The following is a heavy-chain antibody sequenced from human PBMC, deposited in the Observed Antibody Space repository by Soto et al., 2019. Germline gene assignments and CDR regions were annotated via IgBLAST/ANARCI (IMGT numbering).Heavy chain of an antibody. CDR1: GFSFSSYA. V-gene: IGHV3-23*01. D-gene: IGHD3-10*01. Sequence: EVQLLESGGGLVQPGGSLRLSCAASGFSFSSYAMTWVRQAPGKGLEWVSAISGSGSITYYADSVKGRFTISRDNSKSTLDLQMNSLRAEDTAVYYCAKDIRGLRGAYYFDNWGKGILVTVSS. J-gene: IGHJ4*02. CDR3: AKDIRGLRGAYYFDN. CDR2: ISGSGSIT.